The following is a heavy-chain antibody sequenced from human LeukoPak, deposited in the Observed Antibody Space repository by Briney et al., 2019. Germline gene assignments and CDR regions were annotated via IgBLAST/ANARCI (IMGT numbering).Heavy chain of an antibody. CDR1: GFTFSSYA. Sequence: GGSLRLSCAASGFTFSSYAMSWVRQAPGKGLEWVSGILDSGYSTYYANSVKGRFTISRDNSNNTLYLQMNSLRAEDTAVYYCAKLGGHPFHNHYVGVWGKGTTVAVSS. J-gene: IGHJ6*03. D-gene: IGHD3-16*01. V-gene: IGHV3-23*01. CDR2: ILDSGYST. CDR3: AKLGGHPFHNHYVGV.